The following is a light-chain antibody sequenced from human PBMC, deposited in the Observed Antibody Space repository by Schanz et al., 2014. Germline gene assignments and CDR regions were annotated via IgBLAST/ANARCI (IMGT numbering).Light chain of an antibody. CDR3: SSHTAITTAVV. V-gene: IGLV2-14*02. Sequence: QSVLTQPASVSGSPGQSITISCTGTSSDVGSYNLVSWYQQHPGKAPKLMIYEGSKRPSGVSNRISGSKSGNTASLTISGLQAEDEADYHCSSHTAITTAVVFGGGTKLTVL. CDR1: SSDVGSYNL. CDR2: EGS. J-gene: IGLJ2*01.